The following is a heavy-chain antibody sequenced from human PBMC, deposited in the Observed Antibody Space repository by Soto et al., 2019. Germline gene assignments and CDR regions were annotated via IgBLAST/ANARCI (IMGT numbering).Heavy chain of an antibody. CDR3: AKDWCSGTTCYCLEN. Sequence: EVQLLESGGGLVQPGGPLRLSCAASGFTFSSYAMSWVRQAPGKGLEWVSSVSGSSGSKSYADSVKGRFTISRDNSKRTVYLQMNSLRAEDTAVYFCAKDWCSGTTCYCLENWGQGTLVTVSS. D-gene: IGHD1-7*01. CDR1: GFTFSSYA. J-gene: IGHJ4*02. V-gene: IGHV3-23*01. CDR2: VSGSSGSK.